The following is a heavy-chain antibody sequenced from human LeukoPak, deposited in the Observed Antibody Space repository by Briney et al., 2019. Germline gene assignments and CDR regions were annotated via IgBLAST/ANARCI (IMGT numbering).Heavy chain of an antibody. CDR1: GFTFSSYE. CDR2: ITSSASSI. CDR3: VRQPPANCSSASCCGGFDY. Sequence: GGSLRLSCAASGFTFSSYEMNWVRQAPGKGLEWVSYITSSASSIYYADSVKGRFTISRDNAKNSLYLQMDSLRAEGTAVYYCVRQPPANCSSASCCGGFDYWGQGTLVTVSS. V-gene: IGHV3-48*03. D-gene: IGHD2-2*01. J-gene: IGHJ4*02.